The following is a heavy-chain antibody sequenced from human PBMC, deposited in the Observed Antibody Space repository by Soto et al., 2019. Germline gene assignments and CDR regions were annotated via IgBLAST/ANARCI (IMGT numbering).Heavy chain of an antibody. Sequence: PSETLSLTCVVSGASISTSNWCWVRQPAGKRLKWIGRIFADGNTNSSPSLKGRVSMAIDKSQHQISLQLASVTAADTATYYCVRDIIVALDYWGQGAQVTVSS. CDR3: VRDIIVALDY. CDR1: GASISTSN. J-gene: IGHJ4*02. V-gene: IGHV4-4*07. CDR2: IFADGNT. D-gene: IGHD2-21*01.